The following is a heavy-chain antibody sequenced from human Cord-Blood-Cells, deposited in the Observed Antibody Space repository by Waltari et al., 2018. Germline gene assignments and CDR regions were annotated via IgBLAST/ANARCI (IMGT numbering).Heavy chain of an antibody. CDR1: GFTFSSYS. CDR2: ISSSSSYI. CDR3: ARAGGSYSYYFDY. V-gene: IGHV3-21*01. D-gene: IGHD1-26*01. Sequence: EVQLVESGGGLVKPGGSLRLSCAASGFTFSSYSMNWVRQAPGKGLDWVSSISSSSSYIYYADSVKGRFTISGDNAKNSLYLQMNSLRAEDTGVYYCARAGGSYSYYFDYWGQGTLVTVSS. J-gene: IGHJ4*02.